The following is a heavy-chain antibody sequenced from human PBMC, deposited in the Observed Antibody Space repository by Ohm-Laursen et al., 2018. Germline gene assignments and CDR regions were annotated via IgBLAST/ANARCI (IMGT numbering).Heavy chain of an antibody. CDR3: ARGLGRAVAGNYSRGFNY. D-gene: IGHD6-19*01. CDR2: IYSSGST. Sequence: SDTLSLTWTVSGGSISSYYWSWIRQPAGKGLEWIGRIYSSGSTNYNSSLKSRVTMSVDTSKNQFSLKLSSVTAADTAVYYCARGLGRAVAGNYSRGFNYWGQGTLVTVSS. CDR1: GGSISSYY. V-gene: IGHV4-4*07. J-gene: IGHJ4*02.